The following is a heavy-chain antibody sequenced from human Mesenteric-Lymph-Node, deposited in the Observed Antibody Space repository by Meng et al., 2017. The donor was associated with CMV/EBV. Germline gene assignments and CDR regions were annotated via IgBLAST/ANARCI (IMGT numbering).Heavy chain of an antibody. CDR2: VFYDGT. Sequence: SETLSLTCTVSGGSISRYYWSWIRQPPGKGLEWIGYVFYDGTDYNPSLKSRVTISLDTSKNHFSLKLSSVTAADTAVYYCARVLSTVTNYYYYGMDVWGQGTTVTVSS. V-gene: IGHV4-59*01. CDR1: GGSISRYY. CDR3: ARVLSTVTNYYYYGMDV. J-gene: IGHJ6*02. D-gene: IGHD4-11*01.